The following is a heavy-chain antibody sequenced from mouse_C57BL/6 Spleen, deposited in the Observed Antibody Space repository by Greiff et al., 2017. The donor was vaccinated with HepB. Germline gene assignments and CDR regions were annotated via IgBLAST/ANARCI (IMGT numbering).Heavy chain of an antibody. CDR2: INPNNGGT. CDR1: GYTFTDYN. Sequence: VQLQQSGPELVKPGASVKIPCKASGYTFTDYNMDWVKQSHGKRLEWIGDINPNNGGTIYNQKFKGKATVTEDKSSSTAYMELRSLTSEDTAVYYCAREALHYGGSSYGYFDVWGTGTTVTVSS. J-gene: IGHJ1*03. V-gene: IGHV1-18*01. D-gene: IGHD1-1*01. CDR3: AREALHYGGSSYGYFDV.